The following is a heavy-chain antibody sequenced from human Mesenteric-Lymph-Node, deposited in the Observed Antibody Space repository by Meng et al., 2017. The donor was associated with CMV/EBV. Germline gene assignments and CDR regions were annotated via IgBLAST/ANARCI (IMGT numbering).Heavy chain of an antibody. Sequence: SETLSLTCTVSGYSSSSGYYWGWIRQPPGKGLEWIGSIYHSGSTYYNPSLKSRVTISVDTSKNQFSLKLSSVTAADTAVYYCARDHGTMIVVAPEWFDPWGQGTLVTVSS. D-gene: IGHD3-22*01. J-gene: IGHJ5*02. V-gene: IGHV4-38-2*02. CDR2: IYHSGST. CDR3: ARDHGTMIVVAPEWFDP. CDR1: GYSSSSGYY.